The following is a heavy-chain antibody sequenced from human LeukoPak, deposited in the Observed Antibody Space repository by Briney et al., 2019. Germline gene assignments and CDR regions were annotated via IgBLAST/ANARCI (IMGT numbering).Heavy chain of an antibody. V-gene: IGHV5-51*01. J-gene: IGHJ6*03. CDR3: ARLAFCTNAVCFSNYYYSMDV. D-gene: IGHD2-8*01. Sequence: GESLKISCKGSGYSFTSYWIGWVRQMPGKGLEGMGIIYPDDSDTKYSPSFQGQVTISADKSISTAYLQWSSLKASDTAMYYCARLAFCTNAVCFSNYYYSMDVWGRGTTVTVSS. CDR2: IYPDDSDT. CDR1: GYSFTSYW.